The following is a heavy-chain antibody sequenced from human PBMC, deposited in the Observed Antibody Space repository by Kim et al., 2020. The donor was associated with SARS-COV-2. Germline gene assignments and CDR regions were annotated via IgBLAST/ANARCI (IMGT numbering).Heavy chain of an antibody. CDR1: GFTFSSYA. CDR3: AKDRSYDILTGYLP. V-gene: IGHV3-23*03. Sequence: GGSLRLSCAASGFTFSSYAMSWVRQAPGKGLEWVSVIYGGGSSTYYADSVKGRFTISRDNSKNTLYLRMNSLRAEDTAVYYCAKDRSYDILTGYLPWGQGTLVTVSS. CDR2: IYGGGSST. J-gene: IGHJ5*02. D-gene: IGHD3-9*01.